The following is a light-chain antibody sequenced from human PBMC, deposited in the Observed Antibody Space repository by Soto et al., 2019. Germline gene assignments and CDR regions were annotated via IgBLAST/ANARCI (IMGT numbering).Light chain of an antibody. J-gene: IGLJ1*01. V-gene: IGLV1-44*01. CDR3: ATWDASLNGYV. CDR1: ASNIGSSP. Sequence: QSVLTQPPSASGTPGQRVSISCSGSASNIGSSPVNWYQHLPGTAPRLLIYNSNQRPSGVPDRFSGSKSGSSASLVISVLHSDDEADYYCATWDASLNGYVFGTGTKLTVL. CDR2: NSN.